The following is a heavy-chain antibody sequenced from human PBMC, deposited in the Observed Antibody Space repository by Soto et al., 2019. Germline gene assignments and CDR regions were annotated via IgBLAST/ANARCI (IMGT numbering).Heavy chain of an antibody. D-gene: IGHD6-6*01. CDR2: ISGSGGST. CDR3: ANAPKEDSSTQGPYYYYYYMDV. V-gene: IGHV3-23*01. CDR1: GFTFSSYA. Sequence: GGSLRLSCAASGFTFSSYAMSWVRQAPGKGLEWVSAISGSGGSTYYADSVKGRFTISRDNSKNTLYLQMNSLRAEDTAVYYCANAPKEDSSTQGPYYYYYYMDVWGKGTTVTVSS. J-gene: IGHJ6*03.